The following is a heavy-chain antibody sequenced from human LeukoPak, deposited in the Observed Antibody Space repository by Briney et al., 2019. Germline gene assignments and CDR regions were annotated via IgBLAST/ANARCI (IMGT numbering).Heavy chain of an antibody. V-gene: IGHV3-7*01. J-gene: IGHJ4*02. Sequence: PGGSLRLSCAASGFTFSSYWMSRVRQAPGKGLEWVANIKQDGSEKYYVDSVKGRFTISRDNAKNTLYLQMNSLRAEDTAVYYCARDRYYGSGSYADYWGQGTLVTVSS. D-gene: IGHD3-10*01. CDR2: IKQDGSEK. CDR1: GFTFSSYW. CDR3: ARDRYYGSGSYADY.